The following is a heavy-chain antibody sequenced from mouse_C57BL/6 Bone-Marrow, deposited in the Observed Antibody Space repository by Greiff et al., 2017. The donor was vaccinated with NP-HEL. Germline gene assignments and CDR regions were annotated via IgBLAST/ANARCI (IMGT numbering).Heavy chain of an antibody. D-gene: IGHD3-1*01. CDR3: ARRGSFAY. Sequence: VQLQQSGPELVKPGASVKISCKASGYSFTGYYMNWVKQSPEKSLEWIGEINPSTGGTTYNQKFKAKATLTVDKSSSTAYMQLKSLTSEDSAVYYCARRGSFAYWGQGTLV. CDR1: GYSFTGYY. CDR2: INPSTGGT. J-gene: IGHJ3*01. V-gene: IGHV1-42*01.